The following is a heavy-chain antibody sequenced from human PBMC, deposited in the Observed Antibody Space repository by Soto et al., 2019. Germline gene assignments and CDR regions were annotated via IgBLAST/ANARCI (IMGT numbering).Heavy chain of an antibody. V-gene: IGHV4-39*01. CDR2: IYYSGST. J-gene: IGHJ3*02. CDR1: GGSISSSSYY. Sequence: QLQLQESGPGLVKPSETLSLTCTVSGGSISSSSYYWGWIRQPPGKGLEWIGSIYYSGSTYYNPSLKSRVTISVDTSKNQFSLKLSSVTAADTAVYYCARHPNWNDDDAFDIWGQGTMVTVSS. CDR3: ARHPNWNDDDAFDI. D-gene: IGHD1-1*01.